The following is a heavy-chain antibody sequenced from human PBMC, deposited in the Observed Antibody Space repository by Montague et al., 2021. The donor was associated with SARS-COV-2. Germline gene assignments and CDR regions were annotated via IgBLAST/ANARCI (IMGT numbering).Heavy chain of an antibody. D-gene: IGHD2-8*01. J-gene: IGHJ3*02. Sequence: TLSLTCTVSGGFISSGGYYWSWIRQHPGKGLEWIGYIYYSGSTXYNPSLKSRVTISVDTSKNQFSLKLSSATAADTAVYYCARAASDIVLMVYAIRAFDIWGQGTMVTVSS. CDR2: IYYSGST. CDR3: ARAASDIVLMVYAIRAFDI. V-gene: IGHV4-31*03. CDR1: GGFISSGGYY.